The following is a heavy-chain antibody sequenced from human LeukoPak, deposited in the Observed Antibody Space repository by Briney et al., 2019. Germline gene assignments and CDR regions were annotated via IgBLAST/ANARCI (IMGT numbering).Heavy chain of an antibody. Sequence: EASVKVSCKASGNIFNRYNLQWVRQAPGQRLEWVGRINTGSTNTAYSQKFQGRVTMTRDTSTSTVYMELSSLRSEDTAVYYCARAYGSGYNWFDPWGQGTLVTVSS. J-gene: IGHJ5*02. D-gene: IGHD3-3*01. CDR1: GNIFNRYN. CDR3: ARAYGSGYNWFDP. CDR2: INTGSTNT. V-gene: IGHV1-3*04.